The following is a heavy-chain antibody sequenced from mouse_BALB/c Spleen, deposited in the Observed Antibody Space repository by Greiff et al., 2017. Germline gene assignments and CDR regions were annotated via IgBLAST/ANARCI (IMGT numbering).Heavy chain of an antibody. CDR1: GFTFSSYG. Sequence: EVHLVESGGDLVKPGGSLKLSCAASGFTFSSYGMSWVRQTPDKRLEWVATISSGGSYTYYPDSVKGRFTISRDNAKNTLYLQMSSLKSEDTAMYYCARHGDGNYAMDYWGQGTSVTVSS. CDR2: ISSGGSYT. D-gene: IGHD2-1*01. CDR3: ARHGDGNYAMDY. J-gene: IGHJ4*01. V-gene: IGHV5-6*01.